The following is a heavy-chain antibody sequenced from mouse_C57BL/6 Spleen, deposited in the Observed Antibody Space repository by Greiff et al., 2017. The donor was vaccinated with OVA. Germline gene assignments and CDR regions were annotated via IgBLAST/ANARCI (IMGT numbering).Heavy chain of an antibody. J-gene: IGHJ2*01. CDR1: GFSLTSYG. CDR3: AKDGYFGLYYFDY. V-gene: IGHV2-5*01. D-gene: IGHD2-3*01. Sequence: VQLQQSGPGLVQPSQRLSITCTVSGFSLTSYGVHWVRQSPGKGLEWLGVIWRGGSTDYNAAFMSRLSITKDNSKSQVFFKMNSLQADDTAIYYCAKDGYFGLYYFDYWGQGTTLTVSS. CDR2: IWRGGST.